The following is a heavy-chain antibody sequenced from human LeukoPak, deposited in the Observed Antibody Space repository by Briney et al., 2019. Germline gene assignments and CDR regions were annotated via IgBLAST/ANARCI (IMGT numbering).Heavy chain of an antibody. Sequence: GGALRLSCAASGFTFSSYWLSWVRQAPGKGLEWVANIMQDVSQKNYVDSVKGRFTISRDNAENSLYLQMNSLRGDDTAVYYCARDWYDSESSGYAGYWGQGTLVTVSS. CDR1: GFTFSSYW. D-gene: IGHD3-22*01. V-gene: IGHV3-7*01. CDR2: IMQDVSQK. J-gene: IGHJ4*02. CDR3: ARDWYDSESSGYAGY.